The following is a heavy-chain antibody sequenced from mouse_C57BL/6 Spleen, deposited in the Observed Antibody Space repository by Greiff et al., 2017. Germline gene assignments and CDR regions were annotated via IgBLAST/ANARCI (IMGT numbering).Heavy chain of an antibody. CDR2: IYPSSGYT. D-gene: IGHD2-5*01. V-gene: IGHV1-81*01. CDR1: GYTFTSYG. J-gene: IGHJ2*01. Sequence: VQRVESGAELARPGASVKLSCKASGYTFTSYGISWVKQRTGQGLEWIGEIYPSSGYTKYNQKFKDKATLTADKSSSTAYMQLSSLTYEDSAVYYCARRGTYYSNSPFDYWGQGTTLTVSS. CDR3: ARRGTYYSNSPFDY.